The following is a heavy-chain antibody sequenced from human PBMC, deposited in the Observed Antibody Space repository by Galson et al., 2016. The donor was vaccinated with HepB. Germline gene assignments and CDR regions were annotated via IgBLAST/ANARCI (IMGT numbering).Heavy chain of an antibody. D-gene: IGHD5-18*01. J-gene: IGHJ6*03. CDR1: GFTFSSYA. Sequence: SLRLSCAASGFTFSSYAMSWVRQAPGKGLEWVAAISGSGGGTYYADSVKGRFTISRDNSKNTLYLQMNSLRAEETAVYHCAKDLFGLRRGCSYGLVSYYDMDVWGKGTTVTVSS. CDR3: AKDLFGLRRGCSYGLVSYYDMDV. V-gene: IGHV3-23*01. CDR2: ISGSGGGT.